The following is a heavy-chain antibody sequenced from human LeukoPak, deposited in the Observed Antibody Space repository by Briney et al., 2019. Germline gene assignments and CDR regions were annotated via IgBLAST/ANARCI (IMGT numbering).Heavy chain of an antibody. J-gene: IGHJ4*02. CDR2: IYHSGST. Sequence: SETLSLTCAVSGYSISSGYYWGWIRQPPGEGLEWIGSIYHSGSTYYNPSLKSRVTISVDTSKNQFSLQLSSVTAADTAVYYCARKAAGPDYWGQGTLVTVSS. V-gene: IGHV4-38-2*01. CDR1: GYSISSGYY. CDR3: ARKAAGPDY. D-gene: IGHD6-13*01.